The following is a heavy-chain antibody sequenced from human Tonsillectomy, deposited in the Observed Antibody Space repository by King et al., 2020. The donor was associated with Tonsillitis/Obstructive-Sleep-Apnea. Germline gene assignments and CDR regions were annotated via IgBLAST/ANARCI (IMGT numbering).Heavy chain of an antibody. Sequence: VTLKESGPELVKPTETLTLTCTVSGFSLSNTRMGVSWIRQPPGKALEWLAHIFSNDEKSYSTSLKSRLIISKDTSKSQVVLTMTNMDPVYTATYYCASTLSTSYYYYFYMDVWGKGTTVTVSS. D-gene: IGHD2/OR15-2a*01. V-gene: IGHV2-26*01. J-gene: IGHJ6*03. CDR2: IFSNDEK. CDR3: ASTLSTSYYYYFYMDV. CDR1: GFSLSNTRMG.